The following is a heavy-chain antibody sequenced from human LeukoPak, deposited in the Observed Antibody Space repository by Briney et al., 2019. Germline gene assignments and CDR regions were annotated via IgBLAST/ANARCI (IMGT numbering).Heavy chain of an antibody. D-gene: IGHD6-13*01. CDR1: GYTFTGYY. J-gene: IGHJ5*02. CDR3: AREGGSGSWHFGNWFDP. Sequence: ASVKVSCKASGYTFTGYYMHWVRQAPGQGLEWMGWINPNSGGTNYAQKFQGRVTMTRDTSISTAYMELSRLRSDDTAVYYCAREGGSGSWHFGNWFDPWGQGTLVTVSS. V-gene: IGHV1-2*02. CDR2: INPNSGGT.